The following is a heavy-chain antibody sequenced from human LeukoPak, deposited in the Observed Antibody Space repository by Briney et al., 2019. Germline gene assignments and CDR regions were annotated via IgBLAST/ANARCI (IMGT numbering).Heavy chain of an antibody. CDR3: ARKLRRDSYNQIDY. Sequence: SETLSLTCTVSGGSISSSSYYWGWIRQPPGKGLEWIGSIYYSGSTYYNPSLKSRVTISVDTSKNQFSLKLSSVTAADTAVYYCARKLRRDSYNQIDYWGQGTLVTVSS. CDR1: GGSISSSSYY. CDR2: IYYSGST. V-gene: IGHV4-39*07. J-gene: IGHJ4*02. D-gene: IGHD5-24*01.